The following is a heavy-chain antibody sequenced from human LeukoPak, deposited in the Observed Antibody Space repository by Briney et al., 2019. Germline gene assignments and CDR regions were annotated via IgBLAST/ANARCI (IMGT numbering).Heavy chain of an antibody. CDR3: ARESTYHDFWSGYYFDY. V-gene: IGHV4-61*02. D-gene: IGHD3-3*01. Sequence: TSETLSLTCTVSGDSISSGSYYWSWIRQPAEKGLEWIGRIYTSGSTNYNPSLKCRVTISVDTSKNQFSLKLSSVTAADTAVYYCARESTYHDFWSGYYFDYWGQGTLVAVSS. CDR2: IYTSGST. CDR1: GDSISSGSYY. J-gene: IGHJ4*02.